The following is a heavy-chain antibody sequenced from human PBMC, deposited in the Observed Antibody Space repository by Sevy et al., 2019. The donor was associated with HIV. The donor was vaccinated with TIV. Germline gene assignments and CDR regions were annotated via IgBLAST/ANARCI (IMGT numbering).Heavy chain of an antibody. CDR3: AKAPASGWSFH. Sequence: GGSLRLSCAASGFTFSSYGMHWVRQAPGKGLEWVAFIRYEGSNKYYADSVKGRFTISRDNSKNTLYLQMNSLRAEDTAVYYRAKAPASGWSFHWGQGTLVTVSS. D-gene: IGHD6-19*01. CDR1: GFTFSSYG. CDR2: IRYEGSNK. V-gene: IGHV3-30*02. J-gene: IGHJ4*02.